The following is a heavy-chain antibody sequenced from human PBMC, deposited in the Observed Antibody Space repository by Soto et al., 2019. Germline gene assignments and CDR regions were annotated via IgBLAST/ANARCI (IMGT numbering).Heavy chain of an antibody. CDR2: INHSGST. V-gene: IGHV4-34*01. Sequence: SETLSLTCAVYGGSFSGYYWSWIRQPPGKGLEWIGEINHSGSTNYNPSLKSRVTISVDTSKNQFSLKLSSVTAADTAVYYCARGYGSGSYSYYYYYMDVWGKGTTVTLSS. D-gene: IGHD3-10*01. J-gene: IGHJ6*03. CDR3: ARGYGSGSYSYYYYYMDV. CDR1: GGSFSGYY.